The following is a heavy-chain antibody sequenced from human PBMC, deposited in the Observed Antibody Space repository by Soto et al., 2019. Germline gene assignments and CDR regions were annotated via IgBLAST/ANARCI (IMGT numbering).Heavy chain of an antibody. CDR1: GFTFTNNW. Sequence: EVQLVESGGGLVQPGGSLRLSCAASGFTFTNNWIHWVRQAPGKGLVWVSRVNTFGSITNYADSVRGRFTISRDNAKNTVYLQISSLRDEDTAVYYFVRGAHSAYYVDFWGQGTLVTVSS. J-gene: IGHJ4*02. V-gene: IGHV3-74*01. CDR2: VNTFGSIT. CDR3: VRGAHSAYYVDF. D-gene: IGHD3-10*01.